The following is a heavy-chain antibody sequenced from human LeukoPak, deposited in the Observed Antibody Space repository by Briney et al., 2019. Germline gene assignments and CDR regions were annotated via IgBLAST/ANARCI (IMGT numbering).Heavy chain of an antibody. Sequence: PSETLSLTCTVSGGSISSYYWSWIRQPAGKGLEWIGRIYTSGSTNYNPSLKSRVTISVDTSKNQFSLKLSSVTAADTAVYYCARVRVVCSGGSCYYYYGMDVWGQGTTVTVSS. CDR1: GGSISSYY. V-gene: IGHV4-4*07. CDR2: IYTSGST. D-gene: IGHD2-15*01. J-gene: IGHJ6*02. CDR3: ARVRVVCSGGSCYYYYGMDV.